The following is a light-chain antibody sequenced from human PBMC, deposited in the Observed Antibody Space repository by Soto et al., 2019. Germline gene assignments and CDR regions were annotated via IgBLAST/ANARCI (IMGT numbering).Light chain of an antibody. J-gene: IGLJ3*02. Sequence: QSALTKPASVSGSPGQSISISCTGTSSDVGGYNYVSWYQQHPGKAPKLIIYEVTNRPPGVSNRFSGSKSGNTASLTISGLQAEDEADYYCISYRSGSTLVFGGGTKLTVL. CDR2: EVT. CDR1: SSDVGGYNY. V-gene: IGLV2-14*01. CDR3: ISYRSGSTLV.